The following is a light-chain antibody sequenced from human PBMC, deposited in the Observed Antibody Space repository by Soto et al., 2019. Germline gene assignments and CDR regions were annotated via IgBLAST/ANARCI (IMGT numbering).Light chain of an antibody. CDR2: SAS. V-gene: IGKV3-15*01. CDR3: QQYNNWPLT. Sequence: ETVMTQSPATLSASPGESATLSCRASQSVNSDLAWYQQIPGQAPRLLIYSASTGATGGPGRFSGSGSGTEFTLTISSLQSEDFAIYYCQQYNNWPLTFGGGTKVEI. J-gene: IGKJ4*01. CDR1: QSVNSD.